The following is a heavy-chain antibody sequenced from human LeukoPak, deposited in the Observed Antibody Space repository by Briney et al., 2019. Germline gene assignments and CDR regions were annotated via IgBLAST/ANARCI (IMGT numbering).Heavy chain of an antibody. V-gene: IGHV4-34*01. CDR3: ARRKGYCSSTSCSNWFDP. J-gene: IGHJ5*02. Sequence: SETLSLTCAVYGGSFSGYYWSWICQPPGKGLEWIGEINHSGSTNYNPSLKSRVTISVDTSKNQFSLKLSSVTAADTAVYYCARRKGYCSSTSCSNWFDPWGQGTLVTVSS. CDR2: INHSGST. CDR1: GGSFSGYY. D-gene: IGHD2-2*01.